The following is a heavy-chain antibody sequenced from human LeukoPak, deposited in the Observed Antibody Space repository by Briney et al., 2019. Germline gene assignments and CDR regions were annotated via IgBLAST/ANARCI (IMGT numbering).Heavy chain of an antibody. V-gene: IGHV4-34*01. CDR1: GGSFSGYY. J-gene: IGHJ5*02. CDR2: INHSGST. Sequence: SETLSLTCAVYGGSFSGYYWSWIRQPPGKGLEWIGEINHSGSTNYNPSLKSRVTISVDTSKNQFSLKLSSVTAADTAVYYCARGAAARRFPRXNXFDPWGQGTLVTVSS. D-gene: IGHD6-6*01. CDR3: ARGAAARRFPRXNXFDP.